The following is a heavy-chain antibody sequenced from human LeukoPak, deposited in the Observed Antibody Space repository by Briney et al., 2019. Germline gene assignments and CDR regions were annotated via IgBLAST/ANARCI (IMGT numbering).Heavy chain of an antibody. J-gene: IGHJ4*02. Sequence: GGSLRLSCAASGFTFSSYAMHWVRQAPGKGLEYVSAISSNGGSTYYANSVKGRFTISRDNSKNTLYLQMGSLRAEDMAVYYCARSRFLDYWGQGTLVTVSS. D-gene: IGHD2-2*01. V-gene: IGHV3-64*01. CDR2: ISSNGGST. CDR3: ARSRFLDY. CDR1: GFTFSSYA.